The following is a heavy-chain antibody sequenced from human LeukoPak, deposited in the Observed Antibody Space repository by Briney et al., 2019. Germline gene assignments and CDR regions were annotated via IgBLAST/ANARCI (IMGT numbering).Heavy chain of an antibody. V-gene: IGHV3-7*04. CDR1: GFSIRSYW. CDR2: IKPDGTEQ. Sequence: GGSLRLSCAASGFSIRSYWMSWVRQAPGRGLEWVANIKPDGTEQAYVDSVKGRFTISRDNSKNSVYLQMNSLTAEDTAVYYRAREQVAAPGGDCWGQGTLVTVAS. D-gene: IGHD1-26*01. CDR3: AREQVAAPGGDC. J-gene: IGHJ4*02.